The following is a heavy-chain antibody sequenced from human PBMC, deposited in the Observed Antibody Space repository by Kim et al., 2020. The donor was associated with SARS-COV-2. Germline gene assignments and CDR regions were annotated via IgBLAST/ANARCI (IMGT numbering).Heavy chain of an antibody. CDR3: AKAEVGAPRRPWNAFDI. CDR1: GFTFSSYA. D-gene: IGHD1-26*01. J-gene: IGHJ3*02. Sequence: GGSLRLSCAASGFTFSSYAMSWVRQAPGKGLEWVSAISGSGGSTYYADSVKGRFTISRDNSKNTLYLQMNSLRAEDTSVYYCAKAEVGAPRRPWNAFDIWGKGTMVTVSS. V-gene: IGHV3-23*01. CDR2: ISGSGGST.